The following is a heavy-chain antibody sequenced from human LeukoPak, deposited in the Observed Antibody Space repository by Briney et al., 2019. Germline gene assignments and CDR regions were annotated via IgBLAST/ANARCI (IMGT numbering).Heavy chain of an antibody. Sequence: GGSLRLSCAASGFTFNTYAMHWVRQAPGKGLEYVSAISSNGDITYYANSVKGRFTISKDNSKNTLYLQMGSLRAEDMAVYYCATEARTSGSYYNDYWGQGILVTVSS. CDR1: GFTFNTYA. CDR2: ISSNGDIT. J-gene: IGHJ4*02. D-gene: IGHD3-10*01. CDR3: ATEARTSGSYYNDY. V-gene: IGHV3-64*01.